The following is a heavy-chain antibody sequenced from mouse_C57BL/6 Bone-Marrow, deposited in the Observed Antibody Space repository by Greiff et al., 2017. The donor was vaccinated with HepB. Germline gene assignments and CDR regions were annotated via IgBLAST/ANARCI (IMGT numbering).Heavy chain of an antibody. CDR1: GFTIKDYY. V-gene: IGHV14-2*01. D-gene: IGHD6-1*01. CDR3: ASSPWFAY. CDR2: IDPEDGET. J-gene: IGHJ3*01. Sequence: DVQLVESGAELVKPGASVTLSCTASGFTIKDYYMHWVKQRTEQGLEWLGRIDPEDGETKDAPKFQGKATITADTASNTAYLQLSSLTSEDAAVYYCASSPWFAYWGQGTRGTVSA.